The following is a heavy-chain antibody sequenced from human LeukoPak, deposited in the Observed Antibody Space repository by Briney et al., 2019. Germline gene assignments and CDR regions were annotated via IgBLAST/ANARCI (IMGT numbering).Heavy chain of an antibody. CDR1: GYTFTGYY. V-gene: IGHV1-2*02. CDR2: INPNSGGT. Sequence: ASVKVSCKASGYTFTGYYMHWVRQAPGQGLEWMGWINPNSGGTNYAQKFQGRVTMTRDTSISTAYMELSRLRSDDTAVYYCARSRGRIMITFGGGPDAXDIWXXXTXXTVS. D-gene: IGHD3-16*01. J-gene: IGHJ3*02. CDR3: ARSRGRIMITFGGGPDAXDI.